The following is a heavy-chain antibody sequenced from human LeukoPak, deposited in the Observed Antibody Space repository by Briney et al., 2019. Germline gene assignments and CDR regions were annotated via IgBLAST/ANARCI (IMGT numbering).Heavy chain of an antibody. Sequence: SETLSLTCTVSGGSISSYYWSWIRQPPGKGLEWIGYIYYSGSTNYNPSLKSRVTISVDTSKNQFSLKLSSVTAADTAVYYRVVHYYDSSGYKDYWGQGTLVTVSS. CDR1: GGSISSYY. D-gene: IGHD3-22*01. CDR3: VVHYYDSSGYKDY. V-gene: IGHV4-59*01. J-gene: IGHJ4*02. CDR2: IYYSGST.